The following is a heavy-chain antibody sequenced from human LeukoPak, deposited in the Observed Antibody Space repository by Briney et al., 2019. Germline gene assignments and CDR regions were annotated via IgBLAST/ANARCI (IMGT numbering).Heavy chain of an antibody. D-gene: IGHD6-19*01. CDR1: GGSISSYY. J-gene: IGHJ4*02. CDR3: ARRDSSGWSTYYFDY. V-gene: IGHV4-59*08. CDR2: IYYSGST. Sequence: PSETLSLTCTVSGGSISSYYWSWIRQPPGKGLEWIGYIYYSGSTNYNPPLKSRVTISVDTSKNQFSLKLSSVTAADTAVYYCARRDSSGWSTYYFDYWGQGTLVTVSS.